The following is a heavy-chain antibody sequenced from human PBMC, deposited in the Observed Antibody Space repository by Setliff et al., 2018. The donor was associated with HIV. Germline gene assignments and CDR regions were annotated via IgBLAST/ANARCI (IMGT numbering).Heavy chain of an antibody. J-gene: IGHJ3*02. CDR2: INPNSGGT. Sequence: GASVKVSCKASGYTFTGYYMHWVRQAPGQGLEWMGWINPNSGGTNYAQKFQGRVTMTRDTSISTAYMELSRLRSDDTAVYYCARGGRKIGMGDAFDIWGKGTMVTVSS. V-gene: IGHV1-2*02. CDR1: GYTFTGYY. D-gene: IGHD3-16*01. CDR3: ARGGRKIGMGDAFDI.